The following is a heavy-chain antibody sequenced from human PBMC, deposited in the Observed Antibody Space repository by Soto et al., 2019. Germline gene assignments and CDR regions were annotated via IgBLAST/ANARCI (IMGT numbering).Heavy chain of an antibody. V-gene: IGHV4-30-4*01. CDR2: IYYSGST. CDR1: GGSIISGDYY. CDR3: AREVVQYGMDV. J-gene: IGHJ6*02. D-gene: IGHD2-2*01. Sequence: SETLSLTCTVSGGSIISGDYYWSWIRQPPGKGLEWIGYIYYSGSTYYNPSLKSRVTISVDTSKNQFSLKLSSVTAADTAVYYCAREVVQYGMDVWGQGTTVTVSS.